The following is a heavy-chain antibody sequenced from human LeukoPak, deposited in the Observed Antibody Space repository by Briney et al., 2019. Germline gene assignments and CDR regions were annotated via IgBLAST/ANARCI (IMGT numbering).Heavy chain of an antibody. D-gene: IGHD2-15*01. CDR1: GNTFIGYY. CDR3: VSSGYCSGGSCYEVQWFDP. CDR2: INPNSGGT. J-gene: IGHJ5*02. Sequence: ASVKVSCKTSGNTFIGYYMRWVRQAPGQGLEWMGRINPNSGGTNYAQKFQGRVTMTRDTSISTAYMELSGLGSDDTAVYYCVSSGYCSGGSCYEVQWFDPWGQGTLVTVSS. V-gene: IGHV1-2*06.